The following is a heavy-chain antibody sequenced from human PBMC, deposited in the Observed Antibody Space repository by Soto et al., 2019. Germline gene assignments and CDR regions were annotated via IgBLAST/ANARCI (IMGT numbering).Heavy chain of an antibody. J-gene: IGHJ6*02. D-gene: IGHD3-16*01. CDR3: GMVDNYVTPAPRDV. V-gene: IGHV1-18*01. Sequence: QVQLLQSGDEVKKPGASVKVSCKASGYIFVNYGIAWVRQAPGQGREWMGWISPYTGNTHSATKVQGRLTMTTDTSTSTAYMDLGSLTSDDTAVYYCGMVDNYVTPAPRDVWGQGTTVTVSS. CDR1: GYIFVNYG. CDR2: ISPYTGNT.